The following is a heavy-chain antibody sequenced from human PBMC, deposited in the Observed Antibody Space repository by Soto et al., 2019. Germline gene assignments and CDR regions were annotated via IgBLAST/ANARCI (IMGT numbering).Heavy chain of an antibody. CDR1: GYAFRHYG. D-gene: IGHD3-10*01. J-gene: IGHJ4*02. Sequence: QVQLVQSGAEVKKPGASVQVSCKASGYAFRHYGITWVRQAPGQGREWMGWIGPYNGKTNYAQKLQDRVTMTTDTSTGTAYMELRSLRSDDTAVYFCVRDLDGSGSYYTNYWGQGTLVTVSS. V-gene: IGHV1-18*01. CDR3: VRDLDGSGSYYTNY. CDR2: IGPYNGKT.